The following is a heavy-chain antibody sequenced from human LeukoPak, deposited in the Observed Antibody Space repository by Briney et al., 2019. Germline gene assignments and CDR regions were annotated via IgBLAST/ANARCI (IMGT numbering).Heavy chain of an antibody. CDR1: GYTFTSYA. V-gene: IGHV7-4-1*02. CDR2: INTNTGNP. J-gene: IGHJ6*03. CDR3: ARGEAWQPHHLNYYYHYMDV. Sequence: ASVKVSCKASGYTFTSYAMNWVRQAPGQGLEWMGWINTNTGNPTYAQGFTGRFVFSLDTSVSTAYLQISSLKAEDTAVYYCARGEAWQPHHLNYYYHYMDVWGKGTTVTVSS. D-gene: IGHD1-14*01.